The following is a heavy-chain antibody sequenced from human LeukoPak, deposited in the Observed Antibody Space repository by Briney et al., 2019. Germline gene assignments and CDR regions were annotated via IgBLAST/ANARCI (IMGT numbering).Heavy chain of an antibody. J-gene: IGHJ3*02. V-gene: IGHV5-51*01. D-gene: IGHD3-22*01. Sequence: GESLKISCKGSGYRFTSYWIGWVRQMPGKGLEWMGIISPDDSDTRYSPSFQGQVTISADKSISTAYLQWSSLKASDTAMYYCARRTTGYDSSHDAFDIWGQGTMVTVSS. CDR1: GYRFTSYW. CDR2: ISPDDSDT. CDR3: ARRTTGYDSSHDAFDI.